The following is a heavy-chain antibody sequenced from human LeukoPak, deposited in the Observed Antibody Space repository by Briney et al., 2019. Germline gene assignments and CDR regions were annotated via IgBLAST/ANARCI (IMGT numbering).Heavy chain of an antibody. Sequence: SETLSLTCTVSGGSISSYYWSWIRQPPGKGLEWIGYIYYSGSTNYNPSLKSRVTISVDTSKNQFSLKLSSVTAADTAAYYCAREWRDYGDYSHYYYGMDVWGQGTTVTVSS. CDR3: AREWRDYGDYSHYYYGMDV. V-gene: IGHV4-59*01. CDR2: IYYSGST. J-gene: IGHJ6*02. D-gene: IGHD4-17*01. CDR1: GGSISSYY.